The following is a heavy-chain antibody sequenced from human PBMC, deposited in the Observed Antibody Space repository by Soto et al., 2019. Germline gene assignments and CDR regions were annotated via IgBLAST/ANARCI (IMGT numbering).Heavy chain of an antibody. CDR1: GGSISSGGYS. Sequence: PSETLSLTCAVSGGSISSGGYSWSWIRQPPGKGLEWIGYIYHSGSTHYNPSLKSRVTISVDRSKNQFSLKLSSVTAADTAVYYCARGIPEFDYWGQGTLVTVSS. CDR2: IYHSGST. J-gene: IGHJ4*02. CDR3: ARGIPEFDY. V-gene: IGHV4-30-2*01.